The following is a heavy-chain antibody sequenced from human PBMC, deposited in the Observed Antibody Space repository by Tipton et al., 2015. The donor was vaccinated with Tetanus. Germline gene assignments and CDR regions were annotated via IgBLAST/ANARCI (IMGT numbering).Heavy chain of an antibody. CDR1: GFTFSSYA. D-gene: IGHD2-2*01. Sequence: QVQLVQSGGGVVQPGRSLRLSCAASGFTFSSYAMHWVRQAPGKGLEWVAVISYDGSNKYYADSVKGRFTISRDNSKNTLYLQMNTLRAEDTAVYYCTRDLFLASLPGVSNDVFDVWGQGTLVTVSS. CDR2: ISYDGSNK. CDR3: TRDLFLASLPGVSNDVFDV. J-gene: IGHJ3*01. V-gene: IGHV3-30*04.